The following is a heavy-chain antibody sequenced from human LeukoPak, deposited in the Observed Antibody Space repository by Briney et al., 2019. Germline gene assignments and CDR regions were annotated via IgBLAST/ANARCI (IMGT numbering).Heavy chain of an antibody. Sequence: GASVKVSCKAFVGTFSSYAIRWVRQATGQGLEWMGWMNPNSGNTGYAQKFQGRVTMTRNTSISTAYMELSSLRSEDTAVYYCARGGGDDYWGQGTLVTVSS. J-gene: IGHJ4*02. CDR1: VGTFSSYA. CDR3: ARGGGDDY. CDR2: MNPNSGNT. V-gene: IGHV1-8*02. D-gene: IGHD2-21*01.